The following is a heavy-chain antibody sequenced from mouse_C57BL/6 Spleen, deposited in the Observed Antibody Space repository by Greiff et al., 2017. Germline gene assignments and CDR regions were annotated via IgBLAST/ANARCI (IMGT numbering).Heavy chain of an antibody. D-gene: IGHD1-1*01. CDR3: ARATTGGDYYAMDY. J-gene: IGHJ4*01. CDR2: FYPRSGNT. Sequence: QVQLQQSGAELARPGASVKLSCKASGYTFTSYGISWVKQRTGQGLEWIGEFYPRSGNTYYNEKFKGKATLTADKSSTTAYMELRSLTSEDSAVYFCARATTGGDYYAMDYWGQGTTLTVSS. CDR1: GYTFTSYG. V-gene: IGHV1-81*01.